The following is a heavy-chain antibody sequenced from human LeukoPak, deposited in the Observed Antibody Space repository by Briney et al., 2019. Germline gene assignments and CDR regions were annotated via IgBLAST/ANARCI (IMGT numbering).Heavy chain of an antibody. V-gene: IGHV4-38-2*02. D-gene: IGHD3-10*01. CDR2: IYHSGST. CDR3: ARDKSCDY. CDR1: GYSISSGYY. J-gene: IGHJ4*02. Sequence: SETLSLTCTVSGYSISSGYYWGWIRQPPGKGLEWIGSIYHSGSTYYNPSLKSRVTISVDTSKNQFSLKLSSVTAADTAVYYCARDKSCDYWGQGTLVTVSS.